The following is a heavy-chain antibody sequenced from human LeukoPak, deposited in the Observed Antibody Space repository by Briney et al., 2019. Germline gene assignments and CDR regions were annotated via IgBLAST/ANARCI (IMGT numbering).Heavy chain of an antibody. D-gene: IGHD3-10*01. CDR1: GFTFSSYS. CDR3: ARDGWFRDYNWFDP. CDR2: ISSASNTI. V-gene: IGHV3-48*01. J-gene: IGHJ5*02. Sequence: GGSLILSCAASGFTFSSYSMNWVRQAPGKGLEWISYISSASNTIYYADSVKGRFTISRDNAKNSVYLQMNSLRAEDTAMYYCARDGWFRDYNWFDPWGQGTLVTVSS.